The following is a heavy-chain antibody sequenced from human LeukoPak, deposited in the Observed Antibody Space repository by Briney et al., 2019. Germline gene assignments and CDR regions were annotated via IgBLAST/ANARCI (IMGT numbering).Heavy chain of an antibody. Sequence: SETLSLTCTVSGGSISSYYWSWIQQPPGKGLEWIGYIYYSGSTNYNPSLKSRVTISVDTSKNQFSLKLSSVTAADTAVYYCARRGNSMVATFDYWGQGTLVTVSS. D-gene: IGHD5-12*01. J-gene: IGHJ4*02. CDR2: IYYSGST. CDR3: ARRGNSMVATFDY. V-gene: IGHV4-59*01. CDR1: GGSISSYY.